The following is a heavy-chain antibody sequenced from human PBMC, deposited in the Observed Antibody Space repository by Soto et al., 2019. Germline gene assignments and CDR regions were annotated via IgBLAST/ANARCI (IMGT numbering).Heavy chain of an antibody. CDR2: ISYDGSNQ. D-gene: IGHD6-19*01. Sequence: TLRLSCAASGFNFSTFGMYWVRQAPGQEPEWVAVISYDGSNQNYADSVKGRFTISRDNSKNTLYLQMNSLRVEDTALYYCAKGGRQWLIYYYYGMDVWGQGTTVTVSS. CDR3: AKGGRQWLIYYYYGMDV. CDR1: GFNFSTFG. V-gene: IGHV3-30*18. J-gene: IGHJ6*02.